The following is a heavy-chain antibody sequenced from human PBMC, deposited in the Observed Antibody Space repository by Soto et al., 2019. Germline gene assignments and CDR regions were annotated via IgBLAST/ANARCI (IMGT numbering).Heavy chain of an antibody. CDR2: VYYRGRS. CDR3: VSQRTSVLTQAYFDY. J-gene: IGHJ4*02. D-gene: IGHD2-8*01. CDR1: GGSVSNSNYY. Sequence: TSETLSLTCTVSGGSVSNSNYYWGWIRQSPGKGLEWIGSVYYRGRSYSKSSVKSRVTISVDTSKNQFSLNLNSVTASDTAVYFCVSQRTSVLTQAYFDYWGPGALVTVSS. V-gene: IGHV4-39*01.